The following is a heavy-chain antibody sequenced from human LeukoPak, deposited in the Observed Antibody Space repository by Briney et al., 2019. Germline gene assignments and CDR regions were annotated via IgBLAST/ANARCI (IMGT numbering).Heavy chain of an antibody. CDR1: GGSISSGSYS. D-gene: IGHD3/OR15-3a*01. CDR2: IYPRGST. Sequence: SETLSLTCAVSGGSISSGSYSWSWIRQPPGKDLEWIGYIYPRGSTYYNPSLKSRVTISVDTSKNQFSLKLSSVTAADTAVYYCARLDTNTGFDYWGQGTLVTVSS. V-gene: IGHV4-30-2*01. CDR3: ARLDTNTGFDY. J-gene: IGHJ4*02.